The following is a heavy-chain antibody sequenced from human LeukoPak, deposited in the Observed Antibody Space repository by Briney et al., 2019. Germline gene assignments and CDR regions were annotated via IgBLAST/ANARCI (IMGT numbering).Heavy chain of an antibody. CDR2: IGGSGSGT. D-gene: IGHD3-10*01. J-gene: IGHJ4*02. CDR1: GFSFSFYA. Sequence: GGSLLLSCVGSGFSFSFYAMTGVRRAPGKGLEWVSAIGGSGSGTHYADSVKGRFTISRDNSKNTLYLQMNSLRVEDTAVYYCAKDYYGSGSPRSDYWGQGTLVTVSS. CDR3: AKDYYGSGSPRSDY. V-gene: IGHV3-23*01.